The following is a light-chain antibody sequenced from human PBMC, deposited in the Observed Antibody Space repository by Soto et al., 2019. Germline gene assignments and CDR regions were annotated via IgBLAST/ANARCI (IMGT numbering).Light chain of an antibody. J-gene: IGLJ2*01. CDR1: SSDVGGYNY. V-gene: IGLV2-8*01. Sequence: QSALTQPPSASGSPGQSVTISCTGTSSDVGGYNYVSWYQQHPGKAPKLMIYEVSKRPSGVPDRFSGSKSGNTASLTVSGLQAEDEADYYGSSYAGSNNFLVVFGGGTKVTVL. CDR3: SSYAGSNNFLVV. CDR2: EVS.